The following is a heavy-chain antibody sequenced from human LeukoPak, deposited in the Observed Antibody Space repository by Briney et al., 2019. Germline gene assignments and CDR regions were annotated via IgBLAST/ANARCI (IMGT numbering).Heavy chain of an antibody. CDR1: GGSISGSSYF. Sequence: PSETLSLTCTVSGGSISGSSYFWGWIRQPPGKGLEWIGSIYYSGSTDYNPSLKSRVTISVDTSKNQFSLKLSSVTAADTAVYYCARLRSAAAGLDYWGQGTLVTVSS. CDR2: IYYSGST. J-gene: IGHJ4*02. V-gene: IGHV4-39*07. CDR3: ARLRSAAAGLDY. D-gene: IGHD6-13*01.